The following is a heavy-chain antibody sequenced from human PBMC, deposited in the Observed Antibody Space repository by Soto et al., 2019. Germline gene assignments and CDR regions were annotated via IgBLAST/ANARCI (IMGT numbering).Heavy chain of an antibody. CDR2: IYYSGST. CDR3: AREYYDSSGSDYFDY. CDR1: GGSVSSGSYY. Sequence: PSETRSLTCTVSGGSVSSGSYYWSWIRQPPGKGLECIGYIYYSGSTNYNPSLKSRVTISVDKSKNQFSLKLSSVTAADTAVYYCAREYYDSSGSDYFDYWGQGTLVTVS. J-gene: IGHJ4*02. V-gene: IGHV4-61*01. D-gene: IGHD3-22*01.